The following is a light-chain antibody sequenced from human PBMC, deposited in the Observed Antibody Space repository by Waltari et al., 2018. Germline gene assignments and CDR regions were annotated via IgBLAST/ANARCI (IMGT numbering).Light chain of an antibody. V-gene: IGKV1-5*03. CDR1: QSIRSW. Sequence: DIQMTQSPSTLSASVGDRVTITCRASQSIRSWLAWYQQKPGKAPKLLIYQASDLESGVPSRFIGIGSGTDFTLTISSLQPYDFATYYCQEYNNYPYTFGQGTNLEIK. CDR2: QAS. CDR3: QEYNNYPYT. J-gene: IGKJ2*01.